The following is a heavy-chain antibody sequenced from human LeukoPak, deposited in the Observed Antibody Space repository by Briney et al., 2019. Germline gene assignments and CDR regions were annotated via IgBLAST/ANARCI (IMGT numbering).Heavy chain of an antibody. V-gene: IGHV3-53*01. CDR2: IYSGGSI. D-gene: IGHD5-18*01. Sequence: PGGSLRLSCAVSGFTVSSNYMTWVRQATGEGLEWVSVIYSGGSIYYADSVKGRFTISRDISKNTVDLQLNSLRAEDTAVYYCASGKETSMAQGYWGQGTLVTVSS. CDR3: ASGKETSMAQGY. J-gene: IGHJ4*02. CDR1: GFTVSSNY.